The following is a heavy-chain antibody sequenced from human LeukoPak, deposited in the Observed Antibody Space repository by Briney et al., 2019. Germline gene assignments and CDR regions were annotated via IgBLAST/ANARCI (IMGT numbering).Heavy chain of an antibody. J-gene: IGHJ3*02. D-gene: IGHD3-22*01. Sequence: SETLSLTCAVYGGSISSYYWSWIRQPPGKGLEWIGYIYYSGSTNYNPSLKSRVTISVDTSENQFSLKLSSVTAADTAVYYCARDPYYDSSGYLLRPSGAFDIWGQGTMVTVSS. CDR2: IYYSGST. V-gene: IGHV4-59*01. CDR3: ARDPYYDSSGYLLRPSGAFDI. CDR1: GGSISSYY.